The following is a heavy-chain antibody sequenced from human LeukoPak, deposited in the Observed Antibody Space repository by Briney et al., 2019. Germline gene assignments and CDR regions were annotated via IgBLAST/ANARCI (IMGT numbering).Heavy chain of an antibody. J-gene: IGHJ4*02. Sequence: PSETLSLTCTVSGGSISNSYWTWIRQPAGRGLEWIGRIYTSGSTNYNPSLKSRVTISVDTSKNQFSLRLSSVTAADTAVYYCARASYSYDINGWVPFDYWGQGTLVTVSS. V-gene: IGHV4-4*07. CDR3: ARASYSYDINGWVPFDY. CDR1: GGSISNSY. D-gene: IGHD3-22*01. CDR2: IYTSGST.